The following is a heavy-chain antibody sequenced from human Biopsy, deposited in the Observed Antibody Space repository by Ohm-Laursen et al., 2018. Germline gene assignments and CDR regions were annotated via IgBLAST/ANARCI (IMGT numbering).Heavy chain of an antibody. V-gene: IGHV4-59*07. Sequence: SDTPSLTRSVSGGSIISYYWTWIRQPPGKGLEWIGDVYNGGITNYNPSLKSRVTISKDTSKNQFSLQVNSVTAADTAVYYCARTPRDSFWSGSYKRGLWFDPWGQGTLVIVSS. CDR1: GGSIISYY. J-gene: IGHJ5*02. CDR2: VYNGGIT. CDR3: ARTPRDSFWSGSYKRGLWFDP. D-gene: IGHD3-3*01.